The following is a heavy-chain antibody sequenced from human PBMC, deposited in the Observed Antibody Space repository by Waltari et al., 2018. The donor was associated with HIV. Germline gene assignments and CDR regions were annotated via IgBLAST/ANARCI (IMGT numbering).Heavy chain of an antibody. D-gene: IGHD3-10*01. Sequence: QEQMVASGGGVVQPGDVLRLSCAASGPSSGSNGMHWVRQAPGKGLEWVAAISYDGIKKYYGDSLRGRFIISRDNSKKTLYLQMNTLRPEDTAIYFCAKDSSQVHWFGESLALWGQGTLVIVSS. CDR1: GPSSGSNG. CDR2: ISYDGIKK. V-gene: IGHV3-30*18. CDR3: AKDSSQVHWFGESLAL. J-gene: IGHJ4*02.